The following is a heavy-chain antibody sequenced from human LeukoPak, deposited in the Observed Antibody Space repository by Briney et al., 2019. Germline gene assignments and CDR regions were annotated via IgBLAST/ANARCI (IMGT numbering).Heavy chain of an antibody. CDR1: GGSISSSSYY. J-gene: IGHJ5*02. D-gene: IGHD5-18*01. CDR3: ARRLDTAMVTSWFDP. V-gene: IGHV4-39*01. Sequence: SETLSLTCTVSGGSISSSSYYWGWIRQPPEKGLEWIGSIYYSGSTYYNPSLKSRVTISVDTSKNQFSLKLSSVTAADTAVYYCARRLDTAMVTSWFDPWGQGTLVTVSS. CDR2: IYYSGST.